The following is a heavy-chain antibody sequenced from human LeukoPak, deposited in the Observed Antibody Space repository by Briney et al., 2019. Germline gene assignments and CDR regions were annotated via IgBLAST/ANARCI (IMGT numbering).Heavy chain of an antibody. V-gene: IGHV3-23*01. CDR3: ARFLPDTLTGYPHLPT. J-gene: IGHJ4*02. Sequence: PGGSLRLSCAASGFTFGSFAMSWVRQAPGKGLEWVSSVSGSGGSTYYADSVKGRFTISRDNSKNTLFLQMNSLRAEDTAIYYCARFLPDTLTGYPHLPTWGQGTLVTVSS. D-gene: IGHD3-9*01. CDR1: GFTFGSFA. CDR2: VSGSGGST.